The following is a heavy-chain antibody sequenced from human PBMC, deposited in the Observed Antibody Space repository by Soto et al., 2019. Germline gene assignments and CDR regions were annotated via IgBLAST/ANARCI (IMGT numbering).Heavy chain of an antibody. Sequence: ASVKVSCKASGYTFTGHYMHWVRQAPGQGLEWMGWINPNSGGTNYAQKFQGRVTLTRDTSISTAYMELTRLRYDDTAVYYCARGRVVRGIKRLDWFDPWGQGTLVTVSS. V-gene: IGHV1-2*02. CDR2: INPNSGGT. CDR1: GYTFTGHY. D-gene: IGHD3-10*01. CDR3: ARGRVVRGIKRLDWFDP. J-gene: IGHJ5*02.